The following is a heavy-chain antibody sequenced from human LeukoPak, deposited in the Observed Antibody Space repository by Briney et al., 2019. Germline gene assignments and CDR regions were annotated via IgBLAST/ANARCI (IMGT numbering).Heavy chain of an antibody. J-gene: IGHJ6*02. Sequence: GGSLRLSCAASGFTVSSNYMSWVRQAPRKGLEWVLVIYSGGSTYYADSVKGRFTISRDNSKNTLYLQMNSLRAEDTAVYYCARAPYYGSGSYIYGMDVWGQGTTVTVSS. CDR2: IYSGGST. CDR1: GFTVSSNY. CDR3: ARAPYYGSGSYIYGMDV. V-gene: IGHV3-66*01. D-gene: IGHD3-10*01.